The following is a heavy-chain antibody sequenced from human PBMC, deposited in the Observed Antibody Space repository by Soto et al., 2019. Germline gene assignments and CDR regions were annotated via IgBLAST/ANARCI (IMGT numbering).Heavy chain of an antibody. J-gene: IGHJ4*02. CDR1: GFTFTNYA. CDR2: ISYDGSTQ. V-gene: IGHV3-30*18. CDR3: AKDVRAGFCGGSGTFDY. D-gene: IGHD3-10*01. Sequence: QVQLVESGGAVVQPGRSLRLSCAASGFTFTNYAVHWVRQTPGKGLEWVAVISYDGSTQNYADSVKGRFTISRDDSKNTLYRQMHGLRPADTAVYYCAKDVRAGFCGGSGTFDYWGQGTLVTVSS.